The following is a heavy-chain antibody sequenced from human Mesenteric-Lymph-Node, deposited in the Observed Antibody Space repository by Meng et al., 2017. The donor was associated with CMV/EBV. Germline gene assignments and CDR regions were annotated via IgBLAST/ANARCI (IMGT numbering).Heavy chain of an antibody. CDR1: GASISNNY. J-gene: IGHJ4*02. V-gene: IGHV4-59*01. D-gene: IGHD2-21*02. CDR2: IYSSVTT. CDR3: AREVTSPYGFDY. Sequence: SETLSLTCAVSGASISNNYWSWVRQSPGKVLEWVGYIYSSVTTNYHPSFKSRFAMSVDTSTNQFTLNLRSVTAADTALYYCAREVTSPYGFDYWGQGTLVTVSS.